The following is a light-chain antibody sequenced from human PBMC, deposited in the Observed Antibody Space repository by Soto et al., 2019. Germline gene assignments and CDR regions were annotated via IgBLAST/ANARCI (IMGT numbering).Light chain of an antibody. V-gene: IGLV2-14*03. CDR2: DVS. CDR3: SSFTSSTTLDV. Sequence: QSALTQPASVSGSPGQSITISCTGTSSDVGAYNYVSWYQKHPGKAPKLMIYDVSNRPSGVSNRFSGSKSGNTAFLTISGLQHEDEADYYCSSFTSSTTLDVFGTGTKVTVL. J-gene: IGLJ1*01. CDR1: SSDVGAYNY.